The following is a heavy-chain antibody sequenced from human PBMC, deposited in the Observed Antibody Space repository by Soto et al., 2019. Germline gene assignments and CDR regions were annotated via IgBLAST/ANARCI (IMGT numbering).Heavy chain of an antibody. V-gene: IGHV1-69*06. CDR1: GCTFGSYA. CDR3: ARVHLGELSFDYYYYYMDV. CDR2: ISPNNGTT. D-gene: IGHD3-16*02. Sequence: SVKVSCKASGCTFGSYAISWVRQTPGQGLEWMGGISPNNGTTNYAQKFQGRVTMTADTSTSTAYMELRSLRSDDTAVYYCARVHLGELSFDYYYYYMDVWGKGTTVTVSS. J-gene: IGHJ6*03.